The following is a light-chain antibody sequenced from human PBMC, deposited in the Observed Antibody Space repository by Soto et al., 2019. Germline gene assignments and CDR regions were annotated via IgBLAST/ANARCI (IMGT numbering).Light chain of an antibody. CDR3: QQYSSLPHT. CDR1: QSVNRN. Sequence: ERVMTQSPATLSVSPGERATLSCRASQSVNRNLAWYQQKPGQAPRLLISGASTRATGIPARFSGSGSGTDFTLTISRLEPEDFVVYYCQQYSSLPHTFGQGTKVDIK. CDR2: GAS. J-gene: IGKJ2*01. V-gene: IGKV3-15*01.